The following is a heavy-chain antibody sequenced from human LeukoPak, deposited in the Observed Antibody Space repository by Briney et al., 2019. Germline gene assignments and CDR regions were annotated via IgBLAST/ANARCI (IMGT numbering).Heavy chain of an antibody. J-gene: IGHJ5*02. V-gene: IGHV4-39*01. CDR3: ARHGRTMVRGVSPGWFDP. Sequence: PSETLSLTCTVSGDSISSGTFYWGWVRQPPGKGLEWIGSIHYSGNTYYNPSLKSPVTISVDTSKNQFSLNLSSVTAADTAVYYCARHGRTMVRGVSPGWFDPWGQGTLVTVSS. CDR2: IHYSGNT. CDR1: GDSISSGTFY. D-gene: IGHD3-10*01.